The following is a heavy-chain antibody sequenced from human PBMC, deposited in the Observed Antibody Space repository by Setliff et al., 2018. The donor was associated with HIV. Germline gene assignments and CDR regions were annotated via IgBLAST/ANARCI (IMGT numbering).Heavy chain of an antibody. CDR2: ISHSGGTI. CDR3: ASGALLPTMDY. V-gene: IGHV3-48*04. D-gene: IGHD3-10*01. Sequence: GGSLRLSCAASGFTFSSYAMNWIRQTPGKGLEWVSYISHSGGTIKYADFVRGRFTISRDIAKSSLYLQMNSLSAEDTAVYYCASGALLPTMDYWGRGTLVTVSS. CDR1: GFTFSSYA. J-gene: IGHJ4*02.